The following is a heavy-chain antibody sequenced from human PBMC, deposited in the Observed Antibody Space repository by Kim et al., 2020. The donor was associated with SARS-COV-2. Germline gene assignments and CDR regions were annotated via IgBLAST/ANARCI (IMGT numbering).Heavy chain of an antibody. D-gene: IGHD6-19*01. Sequence: DSVKGRFTISRDNSKNTLYLQMNSLRAEDTAVYYCAKDIGIGYSSGWFDIWGQGTMVTVSS. CDR3: AKDIGIGYSSGWFDI. J-gene: IGHJ3*02. V-gene: IGHV3-30*02.